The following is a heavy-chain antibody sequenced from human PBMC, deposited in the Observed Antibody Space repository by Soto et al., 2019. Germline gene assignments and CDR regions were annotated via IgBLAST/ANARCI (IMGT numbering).Heavy chain of an antibody. CDR2: VRSKIYGGTT. CDR1: GFTFGDHA. J-gene: IGHJ4*02. D-gene: IGHD1-26*01. CDR3: SATEGATEPFLY. Sequence: EVHLVESGGGLAQPGRSLRLSCTASGFTFGDHALNWVRQAPGQGLEWVGFVRSKIYGGTTEYAASVKGRFTISRDDSNAIAYLQMNSLRSEDTALYYCSATEGATEPFLYWGQGSLITVSS. V-gene: IGHV3-49*04.